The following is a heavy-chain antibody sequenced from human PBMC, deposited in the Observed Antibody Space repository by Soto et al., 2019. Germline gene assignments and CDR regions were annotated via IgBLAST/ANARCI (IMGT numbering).Heavy chain of an antibody. J-gene: IGHJ5*02. CDR3: ARATIAAAGTGRFDP. CDR1: GGSISRYY. D-gene: IGHD6-13*01. Sequence: QVQLQESGPGLVKPSETLSLTCTVSGGSISRYYWSWIRQPPGRGLEWIGYIYYTGSTNYNPTLKSRVTTAVDTSKNQFSLKLGSVTAADTAVYYCARATIAAAGTGRFDPWGQGTLVTVSS. V-gene: IGHV4-59*01. CDR2: IYYTGST.